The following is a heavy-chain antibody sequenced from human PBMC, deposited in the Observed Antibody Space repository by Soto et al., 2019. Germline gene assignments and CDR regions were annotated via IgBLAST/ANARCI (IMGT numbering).Heavy chain of an antibody. J-gene: IGHJ4*02. CDR2: IYYNGST. CDR3: AKTREDLDY. Sequence: SETLSLTCTVSGGSISSSSYYWGWIRQPPGKGLEWIGSIYYNGSTYYNPSLKSRVTISVDTSKNQFSLKLSSVTAADTAVYYCAKTREDLDYWGQGTLVNVSS. D-gene: IGHD1-26*01. CDR1: GGSISSSSYY. V-gene: IGHV4-39*01.